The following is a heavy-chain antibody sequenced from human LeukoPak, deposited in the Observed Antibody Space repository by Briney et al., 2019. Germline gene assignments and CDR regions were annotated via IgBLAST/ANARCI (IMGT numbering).Heavy chain of an antibody. D-gene: IGHD3-22*01. CDR2: IYYSGST. J-gene: IGHJ3*02. V-gene: IGHV4-39*01. CDR3: ASVERITMIVVVITGAFDI. CDR1: GGSISSSSYY. Sequence: PSETLSLTCTVSGGSISSSSYYWGWIRQPPGKGLEWIGSIYYSGSTYYNPSLKSRVTISVDTSKNQFSLKLSSVTAADTAVYYCASVERITMIVVVITGAFDIWSQGTMVTVSS.